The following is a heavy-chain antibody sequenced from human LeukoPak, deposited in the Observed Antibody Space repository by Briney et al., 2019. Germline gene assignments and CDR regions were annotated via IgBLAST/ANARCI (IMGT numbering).Heavy chain of an antibody. CDR1: GDSFSTNSVA. Sequence: SQTLSLTCAISGDSFSTNSVAWNWIRQCPSRGLEWLGRTSYRSKWYNDYAVSVKSRITITPDTSKDQFSLQLNSVTPEDTAVYYCAREAEITRFDYWGQGTLATVSS. D-gene: IGHD5-24*01. CDR2: TSYRSKWYN. J-gene: IGHJ4*02. CDR3: AREAEITRFDY. V-gene: IGHV6-1*01.